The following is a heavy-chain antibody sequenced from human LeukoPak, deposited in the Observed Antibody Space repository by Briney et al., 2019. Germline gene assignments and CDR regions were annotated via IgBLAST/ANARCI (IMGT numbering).Heavy chain of an antibody. Sequence: ASVKISCKAYGYRFRDHYIHWVRQAPGQGLEYLGWINPNSGGTNYAQKFQGRVTLTRDTSIVTAYIHLDSLTSDDTAVYFCARGYFGDYVLDTWGQGTLVTVSS. V-gene: IGHV1-2*02. J-gene: IGHJ5*02. D-gene: IGHD4-17*01. CDR2: INPNSGGT. CDR1: GYRFRDHY. CDR3: ARGYFGDYVLDT.